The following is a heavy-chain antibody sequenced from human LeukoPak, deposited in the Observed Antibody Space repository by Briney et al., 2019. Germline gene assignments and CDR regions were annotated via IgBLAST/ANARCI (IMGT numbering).Heavy chain of an antibody. Sequence: XXXSAISGRGGSTYYAESVKGRFTISRDNSKNTLYMQMNSLRAEDTAVYYCAKETGSGGPFDYWGQGTLVTVSS. CDR3: AKETGSGGPFDY. V-gene: IGHV3-23*01. CDR2: ISGRGGST. J-gene: IGHJ4*02. D-gene: IGHD6-19*01.